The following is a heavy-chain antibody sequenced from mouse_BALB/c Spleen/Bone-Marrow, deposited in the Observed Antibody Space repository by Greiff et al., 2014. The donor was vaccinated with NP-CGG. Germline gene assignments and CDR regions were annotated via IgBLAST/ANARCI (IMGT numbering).Heavy chain of an antibody. D-gene: IGHD2-14*01. Sequence: VQLQQSGAELARPGASVKLSCKASGYTFTSYWMQWVKQRPGQGLEWIGAIYPGDGDTRFTQKFKGKATLTADKSSSTAYMQLSSLASEDSAVYYCARAKRYGEMDYWGQGTSVTVPS. CDR3: ARAKRYGEMDY. CDR1: GYTFTSYW. J-gene: IGHJ4*01. CDR2: IYPGDGDT. V-gene: IGHV1-87*01.